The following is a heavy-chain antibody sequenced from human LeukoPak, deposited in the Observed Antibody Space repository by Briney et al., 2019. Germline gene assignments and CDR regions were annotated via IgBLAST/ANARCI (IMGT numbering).Heavy chain of an antibody. CDR1: GGSFSGYY. Sequence: SETLSLTCAVYGGSFSGYYWSWIRPPPGKGLEWMGEINHSGSTNYNPSLKSRVTISVDTSNNQYTLKLSSVTAADTAVYYCARGGDGYNWRDYWGQGTLVTVSS. D-gene: IGHD5-24*01. J-gene: IGHJ4*02. V-gene: IGHV4-34*01. CDR3: ARGGDGYNWRDY. CDR2: INHSGST.